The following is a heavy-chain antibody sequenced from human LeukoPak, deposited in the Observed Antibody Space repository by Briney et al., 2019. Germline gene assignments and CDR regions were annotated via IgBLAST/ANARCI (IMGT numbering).Heavy chain of an antibody. V-gene: IGHV3-30*02. CDR3: AKGALRFLEWSPPHNWFDP. D-gene: IGHD3-3*01. CDR2: IRYDGSNK. J-gene: IGHJ5*02. CDR1: GFTFSSYG. Sequence: GGSLRLSCAASGFTFSSYGMHWVRQAPGNGLEWVEFIRYDGSNKYYADSVKGRFTISRDNSKNTLYLQMNSLRAEDTAVYYCAKGALRFLEWSPPHNWFDPWGQGTLVTVSS.